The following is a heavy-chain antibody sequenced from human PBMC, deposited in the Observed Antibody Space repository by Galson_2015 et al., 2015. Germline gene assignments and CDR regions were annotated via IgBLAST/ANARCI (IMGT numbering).Heavy chain of an antibody. D-gene: IGHD3-10*01. V-gene: IGHV4-39*01. Sequence: SETLSLTCTVSGGSISSSSYYWGWIRQPPGKGLEWIGSIYYSGSTYYNPSLKSRVTISVDTSKNQFSLKLSSVTAADTAVYYCARLFPRSRGGLSLAPDYWGQGTLVTVSS. CDR2: IYYSGST. J-gene: IGHJ4*02. CDR1: GGSISSSSYY. CDR3: ARLFPRSRGGLSLAPDY.